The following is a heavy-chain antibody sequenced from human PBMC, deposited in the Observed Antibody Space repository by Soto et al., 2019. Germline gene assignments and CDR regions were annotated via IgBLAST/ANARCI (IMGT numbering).Heavy chain of an antibody. J-gene: IGHJ4*02. CDR1: GFPFGISS. Sequence: GGSLRLSCAASGFPFGISSMNWVRKAPGKGLEWVSFISSQNGHIYYADSVKGRFTISRDNAKNSLYLQMDNLRADDTATYFCARGMTLVRGPSFSSLYLDYWGQGALVTVSS. D-gene: IGHD3-10*01. CDR2: ISSQNGHI. CDR3: ARGMTLVRGPSFSSLYLDY. V-gene: IGHV3-21*01.